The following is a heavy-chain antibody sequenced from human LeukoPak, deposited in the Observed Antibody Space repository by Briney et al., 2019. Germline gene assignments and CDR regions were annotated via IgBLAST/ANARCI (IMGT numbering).Heavy chain of an antibody. V-gene: IGHV1-69*05. CDR2: IIPIFGTA. CDR3: ARHPRATVTMGPYFDY. Sequence: GASVKVSCKASGGTFSSYAISWVRQAPGQGLEWMGRIIPIFGTANYAQKFQGRVTITTDESTSTAYMELSSLRSEDTAVYYCARHPRATVTMGPYFDYWGREPWSPSPQ. J-gene: IGHJ4*02. D-gene: IGHD4-17*01. CDR1: GGTFSSYA.